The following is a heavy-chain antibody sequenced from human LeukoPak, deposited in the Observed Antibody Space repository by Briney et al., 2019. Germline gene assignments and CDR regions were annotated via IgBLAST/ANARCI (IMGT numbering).Heavy chain of an antibody. D-gene: IGHD2-2*01. V-gene: IGHV3-23*01. CDR1: GFSFSNYA. J-gene: IGHJ1*01. CDR3: AKDPSVGTLVDKYFEH. CDR2: ISGSGGSP. Sequence: GGSLRLSCAASGFSFSNYAMNWVRQAPGKAPEWVSVISGSGGSPHYADFVRGRFTISRDNSENTLFLQMNDLGPEDTALYYCAKDPSVGTLVDKYFEHWGQGTLVTVSS.